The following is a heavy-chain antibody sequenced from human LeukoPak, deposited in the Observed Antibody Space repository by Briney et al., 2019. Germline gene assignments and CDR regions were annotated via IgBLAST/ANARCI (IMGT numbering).Heavy chain of an antibody. V-gene: IGHV3-7*01. Sequence: GGSLRLSCAASGFTFSSYWMSWVRQAPGKGLEWVANIKQDGSEKYYVDSVKGRFTISRDNAKNSLYLQMNSLRAEDTAVYYCASWGRIAVAGTMGYFDYWGQGTLVTVSS. J-gene: IGHJ4*02. CDR3: ASWGRIAVAGTMGYFDY. CDR2: IKQDGSEK. D-gene: IGHD6-19*01. CDR1: GFTFSSYW.